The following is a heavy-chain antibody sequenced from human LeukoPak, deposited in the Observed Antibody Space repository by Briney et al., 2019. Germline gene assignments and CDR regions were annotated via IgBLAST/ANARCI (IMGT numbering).Heavy chain of an antibody. CDR1: GYTSTSYG. CDR2: ISAYNGNT. D-gene: IGHD2-15*01. J-gene: IGHJ4*02. Sequence: ASVKVSCKASGYTSTSYGISWVRQAPGQGLEWMGWISAYNGNTNYAQKLQGRVTMTTDTSMSTAYMELRSLRSDDTAVYYCARDTVAKTKYCSGGSCYSAYWGQGTLVTVSS. V-gene: IGHV1-18*01. CDR3: ARDTVAKTKYCSGGSCYSAY.